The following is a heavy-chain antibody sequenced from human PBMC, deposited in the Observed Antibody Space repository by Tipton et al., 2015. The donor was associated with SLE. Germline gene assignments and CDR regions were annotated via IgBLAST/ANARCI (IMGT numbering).Heavy chain of an antibody. D-gene: IGHD3-10*01. Sequence: TLSLTCAVYGGSFSGYYWSWIRQPPGKGLEWIGEINHSGSTNYNPSLKSRVTISVDTSKNQFSLKLSSVTAADTAVYYCARDELWFRKEAFDIWGQGTMVTVSS. CDR1: GGSFSGYY. V-gene: IGHV4-34*01. J-gene: IGHJ3*02. CDR2: INHSGST. CDR3: ARDELWFRKEAFDI.